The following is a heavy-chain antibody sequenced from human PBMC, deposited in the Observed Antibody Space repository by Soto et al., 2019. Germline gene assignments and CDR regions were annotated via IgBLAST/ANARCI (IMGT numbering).Heavy chain of an antibody. CDR3: ARTQDSVAPPLKRCSDY. J-gene: IGHJ4*02. V-gene: IGHV1-3*02. CDR1: GYTFTSYA. CDR2: SNAGNGNT. D-gene: IGHD6-19*01. Sequence: ASVKVSCKASGYTFTSYAMHWVRQAPGQRLEWMGWSNAGNGNTKYSQEFQGRVTITRDTSASTAYMELSSLRSEDMAVYYCARTQDSVAPPLKRCSDYWGQGTLVTVSS.